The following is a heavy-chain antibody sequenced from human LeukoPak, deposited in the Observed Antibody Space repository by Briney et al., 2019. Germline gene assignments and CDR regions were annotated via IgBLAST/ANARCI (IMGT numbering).Heavy chain of an antibody. V-gene: IGHV3-21*01. CDR1: GFTFRSYS. D-gene: IGHD1-26*01. J-gene: IGHJ4*02. Sequence: GGSLRLSCAASGFTFRSYSLNWNRQAPGKGLEWVASISGSNGYFYYADSVKGRFTISRDNARNSLFLQMNSLTAEDTAVYYCAREIIAATLDGWGQGTLVIVSS. CDR2: ISGSNGYF. CDR3: AREIIAATLDG.